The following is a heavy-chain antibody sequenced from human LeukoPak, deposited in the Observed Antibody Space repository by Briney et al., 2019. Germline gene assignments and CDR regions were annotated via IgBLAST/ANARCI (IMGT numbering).Heavy chain of an antibody. D-gene: IGHD2-2*02. CDR3: ARGEDIVVVPAAIQLT. J-gene: IGHJ4*02. CDR2: MNPNSGNT. V-gene: IGHV1-8*01. Sequence: ASVKVSCKASGYTFTSYDINWVRQATGQGLEWMGWMNPNSGNTGYAQKFQGRVTMTRDTSISTAYMELSRLRSDDTAVYYCARGEDIVVVPAAIQLTWGQGTLVTVSS. CDR1: GYTFTSYD.